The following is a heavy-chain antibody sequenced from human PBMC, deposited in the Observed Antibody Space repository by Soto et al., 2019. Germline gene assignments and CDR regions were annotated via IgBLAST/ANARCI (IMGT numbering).Heavy chain of an antibody. J-gene: IGHJ6*02. CDR3: AREVVDSYYYYGMDV. CDR2: IDWDDDK. V-gene: IGHV2-70*04. Sequence: SGPTLVNPTQTLTLTCTFSGFSLSTSGMRVSWIRQPPGKALERLARIDWDDDKFYSTSLKTRLTISKDTSKNQVVLTMTNMDPVDTPTYYCAREVVDSYYYYGMDVWGQGTTVTVSS. D-gene: IGHD2-21*01. CDR1: GFSLSTSGMR.